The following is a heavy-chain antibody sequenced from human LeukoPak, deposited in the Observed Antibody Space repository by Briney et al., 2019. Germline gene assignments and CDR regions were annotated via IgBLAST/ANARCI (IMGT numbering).Heavy chain of an antibody. V-gene: IGHV3-30*02. CDR1: GFTFSSYG. CDR2: IHHDGSNK. J-gene: IGHJ5*02. CDR3: AKSDKMVNWRRTYNRFDP. Sequence: GGSLRLSCAASGFTFSSYGMHWVRQAPGKGLDWVAFIHHDGSNKYYADSVRGRFTISRDNSKNTLYLQMNSLRAEDTAVYFCAKSDKMVNWRRTYNRFDPWGQGTLVTVSS. D-gene: IGHD1-20*01.